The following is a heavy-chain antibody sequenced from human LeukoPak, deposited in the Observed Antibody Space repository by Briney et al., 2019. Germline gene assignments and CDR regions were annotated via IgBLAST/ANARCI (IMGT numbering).Heavy chain of an antibody. D-gene: IGHD2-2*01. CDR2: IIPIFGTA. V-gene: IGHV1-69*13. CDR3: ARGLGCSSTSCPPNWFDP. CDR1: GGTFSSYA. J-gene: IGHJ5*02. Sequence: SVKVSCKASGGTFSSYAISWVRQAPGQGLEWMGGIIPIFGTANYAQKFQGRVTITADESTSTAYMKLSSLRSEDTAVYYCARGLGCSSTSCPPNWFDPWGQGTLVTVSS.